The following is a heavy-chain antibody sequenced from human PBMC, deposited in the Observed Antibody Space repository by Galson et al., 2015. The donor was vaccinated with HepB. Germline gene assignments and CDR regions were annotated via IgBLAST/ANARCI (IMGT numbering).Heavy chain of an antibody. J-gene: IGHJ5*02. D-gene: IGHD1-7*01. V-gene: IGHV2-5*02. CDR3: AHSITGTNEFDP. Sequence: PALVKPTQTLTLTCTFSGFSLSTSGVGVGWIRQPPGKALEWLALIYWDDDKRYSPSLKSRLTITKDTSKNQVVLTMTNMDPVDTATYYCAHSITGTNEFDPWGKGTLVTVSA. CDR1: GFSLSTSGVG. CDR2: IYWDDDK.